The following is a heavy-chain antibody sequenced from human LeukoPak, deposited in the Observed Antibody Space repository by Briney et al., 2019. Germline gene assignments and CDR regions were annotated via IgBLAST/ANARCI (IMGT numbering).Heavy chain of an antibody. CDR1: GGSISSSSYY. CDR2: IYYSGST. D-gene: IGHD3-3*01. CDR3: ALGNLDFWSGYYPNFDY. V-gene: IGHV4-39*07. Sequence: SETLSLTCTVSGGSISSSSYYWGWIRQPPGKGLEWIGSIYYSGSTYYNPSLKSRVTISVDTSKNQFSLKLSSVTAADTAVYYCALGNLDFWSGYYPNFDYWGQGTLVTVSS. J-gene: IGHJ4*02.